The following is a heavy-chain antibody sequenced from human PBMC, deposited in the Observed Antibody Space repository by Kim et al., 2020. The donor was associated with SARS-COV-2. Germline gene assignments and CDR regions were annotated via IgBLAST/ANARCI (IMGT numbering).Heavy chain of an antibody. CDR3: ARDGDYGDYNVLDY. CDR2: ISSSSSYI. Sequence: GGSLRLSCAASGFTFSSYSMNWVRQAPGKGLEWVSSISSSSSYIYYADSVKGRFTISRDNAKNSLYLQMNSLRAEDTAVYYCARDGDYGDYNVLDYWGQGTLVTVSS. J-gene: IGHJ4*02. D-gene: IGHD4-17*01. CDR1: GFTFSSYS. V-gene: IGHV3-21*01.